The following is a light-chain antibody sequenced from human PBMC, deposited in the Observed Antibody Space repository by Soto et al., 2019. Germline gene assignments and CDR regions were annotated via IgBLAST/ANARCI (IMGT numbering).Light chain of an antibody. J-gene: IGKJ2*01. CDR2: KAS. V-gene: IGKV1-5*03. Sequence: DIQMTQSPSTLSASVGDRVTITCRASQSISSWLAWYQQKPGKAPNLLLYKASTLGSGVPSRFSGGGSGKEFTLTISSLQPDDFATYYCQQHSSSSPYTFGQGTKLEIK. CDR3: QQHSSSSPYT. CDR1: QSISSW.